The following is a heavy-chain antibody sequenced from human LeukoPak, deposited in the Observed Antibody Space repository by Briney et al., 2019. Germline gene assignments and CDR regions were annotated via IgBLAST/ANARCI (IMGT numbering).Heavy chain of an antibody. V-gene: IGHV1-3*01. CDR1: GYTFTSHA. Sequence: GASVKVSCKASGYTFTSHAMHWVRQAPGQRLEWMGWINPGNGNTKYSQKFEGRVTITRDTSASTAYMELSSLRSEDTAIYYCARETNGDNDSGDNWFDPWGQGTQVTVSS. J-gene: IGHJ5*02. CDR3: ARETNGDNDSGDNWFDP. CDR2: INPGNGNT. D-gene: IGHD4-17*01.